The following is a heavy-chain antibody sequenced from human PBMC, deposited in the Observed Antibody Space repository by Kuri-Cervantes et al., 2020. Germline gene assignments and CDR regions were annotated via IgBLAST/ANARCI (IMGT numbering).Heavy chain of an antibody. D-gene: IGHD1-7*01. J-gene: IGHJ4*02. V-gene: IGHV4-61*01. Sequence: SETLSLTCTVSGGSVSSGSYYWSWIRQPPGKGLEWIGYIYYRGNTNYSPSPKSRVTISVDTSKNQFSLKLSSVTAADTAVYYCARGGKSITGSTGYFDYWGQGTLDTVSS. CDR2: IYYRGNT. CDR3: ARGGKSITGSTGYFDY. CDR1: GGSVSSGSYY.